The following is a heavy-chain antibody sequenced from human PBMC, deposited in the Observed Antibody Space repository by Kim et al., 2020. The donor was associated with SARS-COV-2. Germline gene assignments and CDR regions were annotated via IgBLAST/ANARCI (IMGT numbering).Heavy chain of an antibody. J-gene: IGHJ5*02. D-gene: IGHD3-22*01. V-gene: IGHV3-74*01. CDR2: ISSDGGTT. Sequence: GGSLRLSCAASGFTLSSYWMHWVRQAPGKGLVWVSRISSDGGTTTYADSVRGRFTISRDNAKNTLYLQINSLRAEDTAMYYCARSAYYYDTWGQGTLVTVSS. CDR1: GFTLSSYW. CDR3: ARSAYYYDT.